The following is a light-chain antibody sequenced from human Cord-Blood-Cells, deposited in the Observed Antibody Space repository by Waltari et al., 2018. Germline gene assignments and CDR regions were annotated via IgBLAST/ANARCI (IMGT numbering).Light chain of an antibody. CDR2: EGS. CDR1: SSDVGSYNL. V-gene: IGLV2-23*01. J-gene: IGLJ1*01. CDR3: CSYAGSYV. Sequence: SALTQPASVSGSPGQSITISCTGTSSDVGSYNLVSWYQQHPGKAPKLTIYEGSTRPSGVSNRFSGSKSGNTASLTISGLQAEDEADYYCCSYAGSYVFGTGTKVTVL.